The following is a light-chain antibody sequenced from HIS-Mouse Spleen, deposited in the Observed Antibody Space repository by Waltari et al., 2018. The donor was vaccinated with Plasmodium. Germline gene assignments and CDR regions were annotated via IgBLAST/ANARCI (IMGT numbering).Light chain of an antibody. J-gene: IGLJ2*01. CDR3: AAWDDSLNGVV. CDR1: SSNIGTNP. CDR2: RNN. Sequence: QSVLTQPPSASGTPGQRVTISCSGSSSNIGTNPVNLYQPLPGTAPKLLIYRNNQRPSGVPDRFSGSKSGTSASLAISGLQSEDEADYYCAAWDDSLNGVVFGGGTKLTVL. V-gene: IGLV1-44*01.